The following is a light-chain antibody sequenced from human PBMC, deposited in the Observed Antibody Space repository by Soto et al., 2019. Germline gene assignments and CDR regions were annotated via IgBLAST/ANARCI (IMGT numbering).Light chain of an antibody. CDR3: QQRYSWPPIT. V-gene: IGKV3-11*01. CDR2: DTS. CDR1: QSVISY. J-gene: IGKJ5*01. Sequence: DIVLTQSPGTLSLSPGEGATLSCRASQSVISYLSWYQQKPGQAPRLLVYDTSNRATGIPARFSGSGSGTDFTLTISSLEPEDFAVYYCQQRYSWPPITFGQGTRLEIK.